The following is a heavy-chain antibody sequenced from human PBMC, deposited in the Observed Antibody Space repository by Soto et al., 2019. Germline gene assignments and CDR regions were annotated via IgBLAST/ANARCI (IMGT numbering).Heavy chain of an antibody. CDR3: AREGEYCSGGSCTDFAY. CDR1: GFTFTNYA. D-gene: IGHD2-15*01. CDR2: VSYDGAHK. J-gene: IGHJ4*02. Sequence: QVQLVESGGGVVQPGRSLRLSCAASGFTFTNYAMYWVRQDPGKGLVWMGYVSYDGAHKFYADSVKGRFTISRDNSKNTLFLQMNSLRAEDTAVYYCAREGEYCSGGSCTDFAYWGQGTLVTVSS. V-gene: IGHV3-30-3*01.